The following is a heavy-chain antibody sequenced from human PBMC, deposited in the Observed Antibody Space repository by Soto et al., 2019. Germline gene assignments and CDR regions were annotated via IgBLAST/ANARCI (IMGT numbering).Heavy chain of an antibody. CDR1: GFTFSSYG. CDR3: ARDLSTNPPPRGYSYGLGY. V-gene: IGHV3-33*01. Sequence: GGSLRLSCAASGFTFSSYGMHWVRQAPGKGLEWVAVIWYDGSNKYYADSVKGRFTISRDNSKNTLYLQMNSLRAEDTAVYYCARDLSTNPPPRGYSYGLGYWGQGTLVTVSS. J-gene: IGHJ4*02. CDR2: IWYDGSNK. D-gene: IGHD5-18*01.